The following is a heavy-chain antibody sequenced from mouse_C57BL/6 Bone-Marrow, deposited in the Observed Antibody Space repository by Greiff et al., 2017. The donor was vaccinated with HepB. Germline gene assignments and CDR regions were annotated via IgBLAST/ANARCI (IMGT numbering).Heavy chain of an antibody. D-gene: IGHD3-2*02. V-gene: IGHV1-50*01. Sequence: QVQLQQPGAELVKPGASVKLSCKASGYTFTSYWMQWVKQRPGQGLEWIGEIDPSDSYTNYNQKFKGKATLTVDTSSSTAYMQLSSLTSEDSAVYYCVVAQDRSYYYAMDYWGQGTSVTVSS. CDR3: VVAQDRSYYYAMDY. CDR1: GYTFTSYW. CDR2: IDPSDSYT. J-gene: IGHJ4*01.